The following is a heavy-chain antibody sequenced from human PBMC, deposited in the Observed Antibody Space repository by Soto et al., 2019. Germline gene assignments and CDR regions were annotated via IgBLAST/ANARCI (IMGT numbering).Heavy chain of an antibody. Sequence: ASVKVSCKASGYTFTSYAMHWVRQAPGQRLEWMGWTNAGNGNTKYSQKFQGRVTITRDTSASTAYMELSSLRSEDTAVYYCARVLGCSSGPMGYWGQGTLVTVSS. CDR1: GYTFTSYA. CDR2: TNAGNGNT. D-gene: IGHD6-19*01. CDR3: ARVLGCSSGPMGY. V-gene: IGHV1-3*01. J-gene: IGHJ4*02.